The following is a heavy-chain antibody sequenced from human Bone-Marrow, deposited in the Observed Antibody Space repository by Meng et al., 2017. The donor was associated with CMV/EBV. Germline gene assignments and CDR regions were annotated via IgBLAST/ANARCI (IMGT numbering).Heavy chain of an antibody. CDR2: ISSSSSYI. D-gene: IGHD6-6*01. CDR3: AKMSQYSTNYYYYYGMDV. CDR1: GFTFSSYS. V-gene: IGHV3-21*01. J-gene: IGHJ6*02. Sequence: GESLKISCAASGFTFSSYSMNWVRQAPGKGLEWVSSISSSSSYIYYADSVKGRFTISRDNSKNTLYLQMNSLRAEDRAVYYCAKMSQYSTNYYYYYGMDVWGQGTTVTVSS.